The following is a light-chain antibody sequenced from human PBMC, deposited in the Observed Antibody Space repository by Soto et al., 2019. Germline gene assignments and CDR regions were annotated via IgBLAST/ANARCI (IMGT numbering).Light chain of an antibody. CDR2: DVS. J-gene: IGLJ1*01. CDR3: CSHAGSYTYV. Sequence: QSALTQPRSVSGSPGQSVTISCTGTSSDVGGYKYVSWYQQHPGEAPKVMIYDVSKRPSGVPDRFSGSKSGNTASLTISGLQAEDEADYYCCSHAGSYTYVFGTGTKVTVL. CDR1: SSDVGGYKY. V-gene: IGLV2-11*01.